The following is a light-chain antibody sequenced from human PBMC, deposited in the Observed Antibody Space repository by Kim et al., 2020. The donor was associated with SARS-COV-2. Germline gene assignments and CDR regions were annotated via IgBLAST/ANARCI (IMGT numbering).Light chain of an antibody. CDR3: GTWDTSLSSGV. J-gene: IGLJ2*01. Sequence: QSVLTQPPSVSAAPGQRVTISCSGRTSNIGSDSVSWYQHLPGTAPKLLIYDNNKRPSGVPDRFSGSKSGTSATLGITGLQTGDEVDYYCGTWDTSLSSGVFGGGTKLTVL. V-gene: IGLV1-51*01. CDR1: TSNIGSDS. CDR2: DNN.